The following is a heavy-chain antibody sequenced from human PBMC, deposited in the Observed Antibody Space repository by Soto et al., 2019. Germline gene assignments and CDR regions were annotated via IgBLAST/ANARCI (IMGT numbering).Heavy chain of an antibody. CDR3: ARPYYDLEYFAL. Sequence: EVQLVESGGGLVQPGGSLRLSCAASGFTFSDHYMDWVRQAPGKGLEWVGRTRNKANSYTTEYAASVKGRFTISRXXSKNALYLQMNSLKTEDTAVYYCARPYYDLEYFALWGRGTLVTVSS. CDR1: GFTFSDHY. D-gene: IGHD3-22*01. J-gene: IGHJ2*01. V-gene: IGHV3-72*01. CDR2: TRNKANSYTT.